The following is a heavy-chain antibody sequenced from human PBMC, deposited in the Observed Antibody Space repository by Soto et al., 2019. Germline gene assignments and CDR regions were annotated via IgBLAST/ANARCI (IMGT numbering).Heavy chain of an antibody. D-gene: IGHD2-21*01. CDR3: ARDLSPPGEFFSDAFDV. V-gene: IGHV3-7*04. J-gene: IGHJ3*01. CDR1: GFTFSAFW. Sequence: EVQLVESGGGLVQPGESLRLSCAASGFTFSAFWMTWLRQAPGKGLEWVANIKRDGTVTHYGDSVEGRCTLSRDNAQNSLFLQLNSLGPEDTAMYYCARDLSPPGEFFSDAFDVWGQGTFVTVSS. CDR2: IKRDGTVT.